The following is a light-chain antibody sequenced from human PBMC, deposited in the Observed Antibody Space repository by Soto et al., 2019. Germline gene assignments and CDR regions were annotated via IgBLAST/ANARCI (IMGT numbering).Light chain of an antibody. Sequence: EIVMTQSPVTLSVSPGERVTLSCRASQSVDSYLAWHQQKPGQAPRLLIYGGSTRATGIPGGFSGSGSGTECTLTISSLQSEDFAVYYCQQYKSWPKTFGQGTKVDIK. CDR1: QSVDSY. J-gene: IGKJ1*01. CDR3: QQYKSWPKT. CDR2: GGS. V-gene: IGKV3-15*01.